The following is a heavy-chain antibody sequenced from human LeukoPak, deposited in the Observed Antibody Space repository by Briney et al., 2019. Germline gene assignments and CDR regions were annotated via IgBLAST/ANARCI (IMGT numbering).Heavy chain of an antibody. CDR3: ARGVGYCSSTSCYGNNWFDP. Sequence: ASVKVSCKASGYTFTSYAMHWVRQAPGQRLEWMGWINAGNGNTKYSQKFQGRVTITRDTSASTAYKELSSLRSEDTAVYYCARGVGYCSSTSCYGNNWFDPWGQGTLVTVSS. CDR1: GYTFTSYA. J-gene: IGHJ5*02. V-gene: IGHV1-3*01. CDR2: INAGNGNT. D-gene: IGHD2-2*03.